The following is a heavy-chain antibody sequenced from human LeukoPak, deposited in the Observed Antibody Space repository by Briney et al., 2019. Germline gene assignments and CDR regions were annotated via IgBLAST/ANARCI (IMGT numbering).Heavy chain of an antibody. CDR3: AKHLGYSTSSGIDY. J-gene: IGHJ4*02. D-gene: IGHD6-6*01. CDR2: ISYDGSTK. CDR1: GFTFSSYA. Sequence: GGSLRLSCAASGFTFSSYAIHWVRQAPGKGLEWVAVISYDGSTKYNADSVEGRFTISRDNSKNTLYLQMNSLRADDTAVYYCAKHLGYSTSSGIDYWGQGTLVTVSS. V-gene: IGHV3-30*04.